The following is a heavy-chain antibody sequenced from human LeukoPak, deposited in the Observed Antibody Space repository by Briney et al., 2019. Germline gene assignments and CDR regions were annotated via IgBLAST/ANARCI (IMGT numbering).Heavy chain of an antibody. V-gene: IGHV3-7*03. CDR1: GFTFSSYW. D-gene: IGHD3-3*01. J-gene: IGHJ5*02. CDR2: IKQDGSEK. CDR3: ARDEQDYDFWSGLRNWFDP. Sequence: GGSLRLSCAASGFTFSSYWMSWVRQAPGKGLEWVANIKQDGSEKYYVDSVKGRFTIPRDNAKNSLYLQMNSLRAEDTAVYYCARDEQDYDFWSGLRNWFDPWGQGTLVTVSS.